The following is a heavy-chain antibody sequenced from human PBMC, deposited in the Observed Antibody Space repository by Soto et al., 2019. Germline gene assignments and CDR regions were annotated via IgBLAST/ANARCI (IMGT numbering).Heavy chain of an antibody. CDR2: ITTSSAYI. Sequence: EVQLVESGGGLVKPGGSLRLSCAASGFTFNTYDMKWVRQAPGKGLEWVSSITTSSAYIYYADSLKGRITISRDNAKNSLFLQMNSLRAEDTAVYYCVRSGTARLLRHSWFDTWGQGTLVTVFS. CDR1: GFTFNTYD. CDR3: VRSGTARLLRHSWFDT. D-gene: IGHD2-21*01. V-gene: IGHV3-21*01. J-gene: IGHJ5*02.